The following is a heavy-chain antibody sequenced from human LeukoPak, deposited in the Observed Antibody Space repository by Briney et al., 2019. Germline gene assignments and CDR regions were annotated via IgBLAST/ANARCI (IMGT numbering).Heavy chain of an antibody. Sequence: GASVKVCCKASGGTFSSYAISWVRQTPGQGLEWMGGIIPIFGTANYAQKFQGRVTITADESTSTAYMELSSLRSEDTAVYYCARDQLNYYDSSGHYYYGMDVWGQGTTVTVSS. CDR2: IIPIFGTA. V-gene: IGHV1-69*01. D-gene: IGHD3-22*01. CDR3: ARDQLNYYDSSGHYYYGMDV. CDR1: GGTFSSYA. J-gene: IGHJ6*02.